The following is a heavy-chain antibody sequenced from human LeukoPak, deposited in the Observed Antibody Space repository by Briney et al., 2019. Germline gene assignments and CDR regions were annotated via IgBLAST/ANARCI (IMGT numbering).Heavy chain of an antibody. D-gene: IGHD3-22*01. Sequence: GGSLRLSCAASGFTFSDYYMSWIRQAPGKGLEWVSYISSSGSTIYYADSVKGRFTISRDNAKNSLYLQMNSLRAEDTAVYYCARDYIAYDSSGSHDAFDIWGQGTMVTVSS. CDR2: ISSSGSTI. CDR3: ARDYIAYDSSGSHDAFDI. V-gene: IGHV3-11*01. J-gene: IGHJ3*02. CDR1: GFTFSDYY.